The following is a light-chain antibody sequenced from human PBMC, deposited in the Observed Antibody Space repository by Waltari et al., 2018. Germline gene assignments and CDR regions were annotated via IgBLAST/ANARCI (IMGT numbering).Light chain of an antibody. CDR3: AAWDDSLSGPV. CDR1: SYNIGSNF. J-gene: IGLJ2*01. V-gene: IGLV1-47*01. CDR2: RNN. Sequence: QSVLTQQPSTSGTPGQRVTISCSGSSYNIGSNFVYWYQHLPGTAPKLLIYRNNHLPAWVPDRFSGSKSGTSASLAISGLRSEDEADYYGAAWDDSLSGPVFGGGTKLTVL.